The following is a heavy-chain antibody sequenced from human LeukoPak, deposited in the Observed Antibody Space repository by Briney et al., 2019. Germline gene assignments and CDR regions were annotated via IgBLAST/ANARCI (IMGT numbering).Heavy chain of an antibody. V-gene: IGHV3-23*01. CDR3: ASSSGWYSDLDY. CDR1: GFTFSNYA. CDR2: INGRGGST. J-gene: IGHJ4*02. Sequence: GGSLRLSCAASGFTFSNYAMSWVRQAPGKGLEGVSSINGRGGSTYYADSVKGRFTISRDNSKNTLYLQMNSLRAEDTAVYYCASSSGWYSDLDYWGQGTLVTVSS. D-gene: IGHD6-19*01.